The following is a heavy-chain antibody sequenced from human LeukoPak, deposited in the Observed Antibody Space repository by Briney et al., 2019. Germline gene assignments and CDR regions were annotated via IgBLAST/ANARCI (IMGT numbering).Heavy chain of an antibody. J-gene: IGHJ4*02. CDR3: ARARISWYDVGY. CDR2: ISYDGSNK. CDR1: GFTFSSYA. V-gene: IGHV3-30-3*01. D-gene: IGHD1-1*01. Sequence: PGGSLRLSCAASGFTFSSYAMDWVRQAPGKGLEWVAVISYDGSNKYYADSVKGRFTISRDNSKNTLYLQMNSLRAEDTAVYYCARARISWYDVGYWGQGTLVTVSS.